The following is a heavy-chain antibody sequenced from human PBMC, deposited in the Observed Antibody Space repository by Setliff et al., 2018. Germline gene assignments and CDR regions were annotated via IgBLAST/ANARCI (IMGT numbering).Heavy chain of an antibody. CDR3: ARVSQLVVLSLYYYYGMDV. CDR1: GGSISSSIYY. J-gene: IGHJ6*02. D-gene: IGHD6-6*01. Sequence: SETLSLTCTVSGGSISSSIYYWGWIRQPPGKGLEWIGGIYYSGSTYYNPSLKSRVTISVDTSKNQFSLKLSSVTAADTAVYYCARVSQLVVLSLYYYYGMDVWGQGTTVTVSS. V-gene: IGHV4-39*07. CDR2: IYYSGST.